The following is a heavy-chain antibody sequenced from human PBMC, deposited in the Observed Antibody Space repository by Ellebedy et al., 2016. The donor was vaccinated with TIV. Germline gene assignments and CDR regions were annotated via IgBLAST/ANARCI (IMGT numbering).Heavy chain of an antibody. CDR1: GFTFSSYW. J-gene: IGHJ3*01. Sequence: GGSLRLSCAASGFTFSSYWMSWVRQAPGKGLEWVSAISGSGGSTYYVDSVKGRFTISRDNSKNTLYLQMNSLRAEDTAVYYCARKRANWGYPQSPFDVWGQGTLVTVSS. CDR3: ARKRANWGYPQSPFDV. V-gene: IGHV3-23*01. CDR2: ISGSGGST. D-gene: IGHD7-27*01.